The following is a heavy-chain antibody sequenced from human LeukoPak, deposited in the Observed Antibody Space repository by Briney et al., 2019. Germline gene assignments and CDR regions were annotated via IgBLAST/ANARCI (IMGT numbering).Heavy chain of an antibody. CDR1: GFTFSDYY. Sequence: GGSLRLSCAASGFTFSDYYMSWIRQAPGKGLEWVSYISSSGSTIYYADSVKGRFTISRDNSKNTLYLQMNSLRAEDTAVYYCARDANYDSSGYYFYFDYWGQGTLVTVSS. V-gene: IGHV3-11*04. D-gene: IGHD3-22*01. J-gene: IGHJ4*02. CDR2: ISSSGSTI. CDR3: ARDANYDSSGYYFYFDY.